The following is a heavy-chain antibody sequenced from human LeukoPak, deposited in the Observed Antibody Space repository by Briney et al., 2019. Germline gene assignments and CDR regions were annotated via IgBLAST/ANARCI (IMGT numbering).Heavy chain of an antibody. CDR3: ARGGVRYDYVWGSYRYAGPYFDY. J-gene: IGHJ4*02. V-gene: IGHV4-39*02. CDR1: GGSISSSSYY. D-gene: IGHD3-16*02. CDR2: IYYSGST. Sequence: PSETLSLTCTVSGGSISSSSYYWGWIRQPPGKGLEWIGSIYYSGSTYYNPSLKSRVTISVDTSKTHVSLKLSTVTAADTAVYYCARGGVRYDYVWGSYRYAGPYFDYWGQGTLVTVSS.